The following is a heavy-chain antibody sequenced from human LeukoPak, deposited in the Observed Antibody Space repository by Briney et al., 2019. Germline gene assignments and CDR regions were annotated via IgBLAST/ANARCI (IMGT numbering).Heavy chain of an antibody. J-gene: IGHJ4*02. V-gene: IGHV3-48*04. D-gene: IGHD1-26*01. CDR3: ARSLELVEGYPYYFDY. Sequence: GGSLRLSCAASGFTFDTYSMDWVRQAPGRGLEWVSYISSRSATIYYADSVKGRFTISRDNAKNSLYLQMNSLRAEDTAVYYCARSLELVEGYPYYFDYWGQGTLVTVSS. CDR1: GFTFDTYS. CDR2: ISSRSATI.